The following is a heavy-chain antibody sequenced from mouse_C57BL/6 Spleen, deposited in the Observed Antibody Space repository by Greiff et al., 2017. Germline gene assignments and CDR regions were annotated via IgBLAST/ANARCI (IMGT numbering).Heavy chain of an antibody. Sequence: VQGVESGGGLVQPGGSLSLSCAASGFTFTDYYMSWVRQPPGKALEWLGFIRNKANGYTTEYSASVKGRFTISRDNSQSILYLQMNALRAEDSSTNYWARYKGKSSLAYWGQGTLVTVSA. D-gene: IGHD2-1*01. CDR1: GFTFTDYY. CDR3: ARYKGKSSLAY. CDR2: IRNKANGYTT. V-gene: IGHV7-3*01. J-gene: IGHJ3*01.